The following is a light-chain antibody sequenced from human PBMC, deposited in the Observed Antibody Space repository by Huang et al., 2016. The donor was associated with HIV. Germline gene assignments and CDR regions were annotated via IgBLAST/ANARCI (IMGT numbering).Light chain of an antibody. CDR3: QHRNSWPLT. CDR1: QSITNY. V-gene: IGKV3-11*01. Sequence: EIVLTQSPATLSLSPGEGATLSCRASQSITNYLAWYQQKPGQAPILLIYDATNRAHGIPARFSGRGAGTDFTLTITGLESDDFAVYYCQHRNSWPLTFGGGTKVEIK. CDR2: DAT. J-gene: IGKJ4*01.